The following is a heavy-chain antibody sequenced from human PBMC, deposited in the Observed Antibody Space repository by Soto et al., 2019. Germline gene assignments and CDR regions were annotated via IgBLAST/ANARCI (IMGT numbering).Heavy chain of an antibody. CDR3: ARGYEGRRRYLPLLDY. J-gene: IGHJ4*02. D-gene: IGHD3-16*02. V-gene: IGHV4-34*01. CDR1: SGSFSGYY. CDR2: ISDSGRT. Sequence: QVQLQQWGAGLLKPSETLSLRCVVNSGSFSGYYWTWIRQTPGKGLEWIGEISDSGRTNYTPTVMSPVTMSAHTSQKKFSLTLSSVTAADTTPYFCARGYEGRRRYLPLLDYWGQGTLVTVSS.